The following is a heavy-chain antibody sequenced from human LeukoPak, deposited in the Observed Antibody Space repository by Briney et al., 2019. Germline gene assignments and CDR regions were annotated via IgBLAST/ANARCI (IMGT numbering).Heavy chain of an antibody. CDR1: GFSFSSFW. CDR2: IKQDGSEG. D-gene: IGHD3-10*01. CDR3: PRFISPGA. Sequence: GGSLRLSCEASGFSFSSFWMSWVRQAPGQGLEWVANIKQDGSEGNYVDSVKGRFTISRDNAKKSLYLQMNSLRVQPTAAYYCPRFISPGAWGQGNLVTVSS. J-gene: IGHJ5*02. V-gene: IGHV3-7*01.